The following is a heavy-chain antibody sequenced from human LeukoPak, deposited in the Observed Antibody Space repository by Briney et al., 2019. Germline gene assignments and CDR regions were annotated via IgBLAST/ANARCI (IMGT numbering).Heavy chain of an antibody. Sequence: APVKVSCKASGGTFSSYAISWVRQAPGQGLEWMGGIIPIFGTANYAQKFQGRVTITADESTSTAYMELSSLRSEDTAVYYCASGYYDSSGYFPFDYWGQGTLVTVSS. CDR2: IIPIFGTA. D-gene: IGHD3-22*01. CDR1: GGTFSSYA. J-gene: IGHJ4*02. V-gene: IGHV1-69*13. CDR3: ASGYYDSSGYFPFDY.